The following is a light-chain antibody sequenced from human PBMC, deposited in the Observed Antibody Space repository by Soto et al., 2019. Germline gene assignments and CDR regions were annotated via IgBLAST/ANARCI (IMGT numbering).Light chain of an antibody. CDR2: GAS. CDR1: QSVSGSF. CDR3: QQYGSSPT. V-gene: IGKV3-20*01. Sequence: EIVLTQSPGTLSLSPGERATLFCRASQSVSGSFLAWYRQKPGQAPRLLMYGASSRATGIPDRFSGGGSGTDFTLTISRLEPEDFAVYYCQQYGSSPTFGQGTKVDIK. J-gene: IGKJ1*01.